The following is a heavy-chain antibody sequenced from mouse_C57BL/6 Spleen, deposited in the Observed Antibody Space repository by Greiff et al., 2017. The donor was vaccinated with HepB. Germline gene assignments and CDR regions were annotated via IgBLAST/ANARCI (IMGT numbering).Heavy chain of an antibody. J-gene: IGHJ4*01. CDR2: IYPGDGDT. D-gene: IGHD1-1*01. CDR1: GYAFSSYW. CDR3: ARSGGFITSLYAMDY. Sequence: QVQLQQSGAELVKPGASVKISCKASGYAFSSYWMNWVKQRPGKGLEWIGQIYPGDGDTNYNRKFKGKATLTADKSSSTAYMQLSILTSEDSAVYFCARSGGFITSLYAMDYWGQGTSVTVSS. V-gene: IGHV1-80*01.